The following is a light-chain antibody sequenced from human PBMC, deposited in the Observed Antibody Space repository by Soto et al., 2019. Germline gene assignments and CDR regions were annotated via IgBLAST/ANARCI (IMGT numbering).Light chain of an antibody. CDR3: QQYNSYPFT. CDR1: QSISSW. J-gene: IGKJ3*01. Sequence: DIQMTQSPSTLSSSVGARVTITCRASQSISSWLAWYQQKPGKAPKLLIYDASSLESGVPSRFSGSGSGTEFTLTLSSLQPDDFATYYCQQYNSYPFTFGPGTKVDIK. V-gene: IGKV1-5*01. CDR2: DAS.